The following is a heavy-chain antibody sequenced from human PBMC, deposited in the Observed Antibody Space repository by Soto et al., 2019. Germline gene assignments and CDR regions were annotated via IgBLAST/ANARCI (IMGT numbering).Heavy chain of an antibody. V-gene: IGHV4-59*01. J-gene: IGHJ6*02. CDR2: IYYSGST. D-gene: IGHD3-3*01. CDR1: GGSISSYY. CDR3: ERVVRGKTYYDFWSGYYRPDYYYGMDV. Sequence: PSETLSLTCTVSGGSISSYYWSWIRQPPGKGLEWIGYIYYSGSTNYNPSLKSRVTISVDTSKNQFSLKLSSVTAADTAVYYCERVVRGKTYYDFWSGYYRPDYYYGMDVWGQGTTVTVSS.